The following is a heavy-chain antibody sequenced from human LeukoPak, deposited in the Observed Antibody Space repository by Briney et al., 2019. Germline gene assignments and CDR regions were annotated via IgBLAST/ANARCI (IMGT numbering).Heavy chain of an antibody. V-gene: IGHV1-69*06. CDR2: IIPIFGTA. CDR3: ARIAAAGRRVDY. CDR1: GGTFSNYA. Sequence: SVKVSCKASGGTFSNYAISWVRQAPGQGLEWMGGIIPIFGTANYAQKFRGRVTITADKSTRTAYMELSSLRSEDTAVYYCARIAAAGRRVDYWGQGTLVTVSS. D-gene: IGHD6-13*01. J-gene: IGHJ4*02.